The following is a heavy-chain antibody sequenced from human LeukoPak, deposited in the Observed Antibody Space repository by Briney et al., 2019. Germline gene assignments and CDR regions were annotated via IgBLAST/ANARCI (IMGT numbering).Heavy chain of an antibody. CDR2: INSDGSIT. CDR1: GFTFTTYW. D-gene: IGHD3-10*01. V-gene: IGHV3-74*01. CDR3: AKSRSKAAFGELLTLPDS. J-gene: IGHJ4*02. Sequence: GGSLRLSCAASGFTFTTYWMHWVRLAPGKGLVWVSHINSDGSITSYADSVKGRFTISRDNAKNTLYLQMNSLRAEDTAVYYCAKSRSKAAFGELLTLPDSWGQGTLVTVSS.